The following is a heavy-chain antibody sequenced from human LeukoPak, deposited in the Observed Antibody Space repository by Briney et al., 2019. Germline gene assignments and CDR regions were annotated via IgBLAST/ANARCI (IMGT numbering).Heavy chain of an antibody. CDR2: IYTSGST. Sequence: SETLSLTCTVSGGSISSGSYYWSWIRQPAGKGLEWIGRIYTSGSTNYNPSLKSRVTMSVDTSKNQFSLKLSSVTAADTAVYYCAREGGYWGQGTLVTVSS. CDR1: GGSISSGSYY. D-gene: IGHD3-16*01. J-gene: IGHJ4*02. V-gene: IGHV4-61*02. CDR3: AREGGY.